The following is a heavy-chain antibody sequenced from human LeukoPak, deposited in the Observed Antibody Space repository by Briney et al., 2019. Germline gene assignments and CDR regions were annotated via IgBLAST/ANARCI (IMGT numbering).Heavy chain of an antibody. J-gene: IGHJ6*02. Sequence: SETLSLTCAVYGGSFSGYYWSWIRQPPGKGLEWIGEINHSGSTNYNPPLKSRVTISVDTSKNQFSLKLSSVTAADTAVYYCASDQDGMGVWGQGTTVTVSS. CDR3: ASDQDGMGV. CDR2: INHSGST. V-gene: IGHV4-34*01. CDR1: GGSFSGYY.